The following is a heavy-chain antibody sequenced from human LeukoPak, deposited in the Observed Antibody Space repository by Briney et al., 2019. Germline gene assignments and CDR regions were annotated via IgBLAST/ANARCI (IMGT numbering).Heavy chain of an antibody. CDR3: AKVPINGIAVAPTDY. V-gene: IGHV3-23*01. CDR1: GFTFCSYA. J-gene: IGHJ4*02. CDR2: ISGSGGST. Sequence: PGGSLSLSCAASGFTFCSYAMSWVRQAPGKGLVWVSDISGSGGSTYYADSVRGRFTISRDNSTNTLYLHMNSLRAEDTAVYYCAKVPINGIAVAPTDYWGQGTLVTVSS. D-gene: IGHD6-19*01.